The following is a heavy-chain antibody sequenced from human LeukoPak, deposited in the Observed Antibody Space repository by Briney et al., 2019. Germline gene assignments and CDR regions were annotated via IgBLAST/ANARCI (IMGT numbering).Heavy chain of an antibody. V-gene: IGHV3-73*01. D-gene: IGHD3-10*01. CDR3: TRLTGYGSEIFDI. Sequence: GGSLKLSCAASGFTFSGSAMHWVRQASGKGLEWVGRIRSKVNSYATAYAASVKGRFTISRDDSKNTAYLQMNSLKTEDTAVYYCTRLTGYGSEIFDIWGQGTMVTVSS. J-gene: IGHJ3*02. CDR2: IRSKVNSYAT. CDR1: GFTFSGSA.